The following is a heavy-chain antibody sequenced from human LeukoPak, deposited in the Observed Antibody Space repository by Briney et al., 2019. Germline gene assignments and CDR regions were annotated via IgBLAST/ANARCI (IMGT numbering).Heavy chain of an antibody. CDR1: GGSISSSIYY. V-gene: IGHV4-39*07. CDR2: IYYSGST. D-gene: IGHD5-12*01. Sequence: SETLSLTCTVSGGSISSSIYYWGWIRQSPGKGLEWIGSIYYSGSTNYNPSLKSRVTISVDTSKNQFSLKLSSVTAADTAVYYCANGGYSGYEADYWGQGTLVTVSS. CDR3: ANGGYSGYEADY. J-gene: IGHJ4*02.